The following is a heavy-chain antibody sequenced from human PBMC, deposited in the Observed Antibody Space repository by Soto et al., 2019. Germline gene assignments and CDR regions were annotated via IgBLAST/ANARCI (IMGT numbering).Heavy chain of an antibody. D-gene: IGHD3-22*01. CDR3: ARENDSSGYYPNDAFDI. CDR2: IYTSGST. CDR1: GYSISSGYY. V-gene: IGHV4-38-2*02. J-gene: IGHJ3*02. Sequence: SETLSLTCAVSGYSISSGYYWGWIRQPPGKGLEWIGRIYTSGSTNYNPSLKSRVTMSVDTSKNQFSLKLSSVTAADTAVYYCARENDSSGYYPNDAFDIWGQGTMVTVSS.